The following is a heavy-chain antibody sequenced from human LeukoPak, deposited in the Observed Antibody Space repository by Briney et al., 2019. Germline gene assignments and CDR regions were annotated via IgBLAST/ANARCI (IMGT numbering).Heavy chain of an antibody. CDR2: IHYSGST. CDR1: GGSISSYY. CDR3: ARGKPDAYNSDYFDY. D-gene: IGHD5-24*01. V-gene: IGHV4-59*01. J-gene: IGHJ4*02. Sequence: PSETLSLTCTVSGGSISSYYWSWIRQPPGKGLEWIGYIHYSGSTNYNPSLKSRVTISVDTSKNQFSLNLSSVTAADTAVYYCARGKPDAYNSDYFDYWGQGTLVTVSS.